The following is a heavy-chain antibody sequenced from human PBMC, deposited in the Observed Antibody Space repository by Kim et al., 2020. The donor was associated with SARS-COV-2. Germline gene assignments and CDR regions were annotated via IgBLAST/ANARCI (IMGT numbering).Heavy chain of an antibody. CDR1: GFTFSSCA. CDR3: ARDPWSHLGGVTYSYYGMDV. CDR2: ISYDGSNK. D-gene: IGHD3-16*01. J-gene: IGHJ6*02. Sequence: GGSLRLSCAASGFTFSSCAMPWVRQAPGKGLEWVAVISYDGSNKYYADSVKVRFTISRDNSKNTLYLQMNSLRAEDTALYYCARDPWSHLGGVTYSYYGMDVWGQGTTVTVSS. V-gene: IGHV3-30-3*01.